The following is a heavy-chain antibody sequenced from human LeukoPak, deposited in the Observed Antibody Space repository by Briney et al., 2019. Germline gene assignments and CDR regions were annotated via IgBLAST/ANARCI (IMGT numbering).Heavy chain of an antibody. CDR2: IIPIFGTA. CDR1: GYTFTTYG. D-gene: IGHD6-19*01. J-gene: IGHJ5*02. Sequence: AASVKVSCKASGYTFTTYGISWVRQAPGQGLEWMGGIIPIFGTANYAQKFQGRVTITADESTSTAYMELSSLRSEDTAVYYCARDRGIAVMDWFDPWGQGTLVTVSS. V-gene: IGHV1-69*13. CDR3: ARDRGIAVMDWFDP.